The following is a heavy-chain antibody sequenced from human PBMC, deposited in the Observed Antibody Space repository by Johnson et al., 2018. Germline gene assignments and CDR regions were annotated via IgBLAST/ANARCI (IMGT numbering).Heavy chain of an antibody. CDR1: GYTFTSYY. V-gene: IGHV1-46*01. CDR3: ARDVTDATAVDI. D-gene: IGHD5-12*01. CDR2: INPRGGST. Sequence: QVQLVQSGAEVKKPGASVKVSCKASGYTFTSYYMHWVRQAPGQGLEWMGIINPRGGSTTYAQKFQGKVTMTRDTATSTVYMELSSLRPEDPAVYYCARDVTDATAVDIWGQGTMVTVSS. J-gene: IGHJ3*02.